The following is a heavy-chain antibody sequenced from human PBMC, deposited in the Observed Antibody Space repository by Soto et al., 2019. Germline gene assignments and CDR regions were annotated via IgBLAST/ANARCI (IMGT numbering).Heavy chain of an antibody. J-gene: IGHJ5*02. CDR2: ISSSSTI. CDR3: ARDGRGGDSFDP. CDR1: GFTFSSYS. V-gene: IGHV3-48*01. Sequence: EVQLVESGGGLVQPGGSLRLSCAASGFTFSSYSMNWVRQAPGKGLEWVSYISSSSTIYYADSVKGRFTISRDNAKNSLYLQMNSLRAEDTAVYYCARDGRGGDSFDPWGQGTLVTVSS. D-gene: IGHD3-3*01.